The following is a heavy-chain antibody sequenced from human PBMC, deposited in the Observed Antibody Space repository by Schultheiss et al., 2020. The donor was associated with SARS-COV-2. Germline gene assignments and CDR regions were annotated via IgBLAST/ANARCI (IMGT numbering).Heavy chain of an antibody. CDR2: ISGSGGST. CDR1: GFTFSSYA. J-gene: IGHJ5*02. Sequence: GESLKISCAASGFTFSSYAMSWVRQAPGKGLEWVSAISGSGGSTYYADSVKGRFTISRDNSKNTLYLQMNSLRAEDTAVYYCAKDHVSIAVAGVRVGYNWFDPWGQGTLVTVSS. D-gene: IGHD6-19*01. V-gene: IGHV3-23*01. CDR3: AKDHVSIAVAGVRVGYNWFDP.